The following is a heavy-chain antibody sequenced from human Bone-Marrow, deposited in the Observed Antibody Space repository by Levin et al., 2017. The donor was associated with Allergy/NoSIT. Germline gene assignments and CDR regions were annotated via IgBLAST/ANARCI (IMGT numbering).Heavy chain of an antibody. D-gene: IGHD6-13*01. CDR2: ISAAGATS. V-gene: IGHV3-23*01. CDR1: GFTFPNYA. J-gene: IGHJ4*02. Sequence: TGGSLRLSCAASGFTFPNYAMAWVRQAPGRGLEWVLSISAAGATSYYADSVRGRFTVSRDNSKNTLFLQMNSLRAEDTAVYFCAKDFGETAGSYFDHWGQGTLVTVSS. CDR3: AKDFGETAGSYFDH.